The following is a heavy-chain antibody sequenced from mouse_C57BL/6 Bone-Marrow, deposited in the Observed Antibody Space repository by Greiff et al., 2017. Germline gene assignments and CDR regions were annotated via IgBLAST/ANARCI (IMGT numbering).Heavy chain of an antibody. V-gene: IGHV14-2*01. J-gene: IGHJ3*01. CDR2: IDPEDGET. CDR1: GFNINDYY. D-gene: IGHD2-1*01. CDR3: ARLYYGKARCAY. Sequence: EVQLQQSGAELVKPGASVKLSCTASGFNINDYYMHWVKQRTEQGLEWIGRIDPEDGETKYAQQFQGKATITADTSSNTAYLQLSSLTSDDTACYYCARLYYGKARCAYWGQGTLVTVSA.